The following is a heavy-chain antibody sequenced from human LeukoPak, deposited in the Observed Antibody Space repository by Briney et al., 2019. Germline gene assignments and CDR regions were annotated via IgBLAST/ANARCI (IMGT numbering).Heavy chain of an antibody. V-gene: IGHV4-59*01. CDR1: GGSISSSY. D-gene: IGHD2-15*01. Sequence: PSEALSLTCTDSGGSISSSYWSWMRQPPGRGRERIGYIYYSGSTNYNPSLKSRVSISVDTSKNQFSLKLSSVTAADTAVYYCARLGYCSGGSCYPFDYWGQGTLVTVSS. CDR2: IYYSGST. CDR3: ARLGYCSGGSCYPFDY. J-gene: IGHJ4*02.